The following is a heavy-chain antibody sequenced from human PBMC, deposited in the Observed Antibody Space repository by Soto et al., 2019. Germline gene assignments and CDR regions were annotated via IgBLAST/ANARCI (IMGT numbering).Heavy chain of an antibody. Sequence: SGGSLRLSCAASGFTFSSYAMHWVRQAPGKGLEWVAVISYDGSNKYYADSVKGRFTISRDNSKNTLYLQMNSLRAEDTAVYYCARDLDGGNFDAFDIWGQGTMVTVSS. J-gene: IGHJ3*02. CDR2: ISYDGSNK. CDR1: GFTFSSYA. D-gene: IGHD2-21*02. CDR3: ARDLDGGNFDAFDI. V-gene: IGHV3-30-3*01.